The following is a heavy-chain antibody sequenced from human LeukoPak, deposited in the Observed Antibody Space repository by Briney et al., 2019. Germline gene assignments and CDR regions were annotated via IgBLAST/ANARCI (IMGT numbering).Heavy chain of an antibody. D-gene: IGHD3-3*01. CDR1: GGTFSSYA. CDR3: ARDRYYDFWSALGGYYYYYGMDV. Sequence: GASVKVSCKASGGTFSSYAISWVRQAPRQGLEWMGWINPNSGGTNYAQKFQGWVTMTRDTSISTAYMELSRLRSDDTAVYYCARDRYYDFWSALGGYYYYYGMDVWGQGTTVTVSS. V-gene: IGHV1-2*04. CDR2: INPNSGGT. J-gene: IGHJ6*02.